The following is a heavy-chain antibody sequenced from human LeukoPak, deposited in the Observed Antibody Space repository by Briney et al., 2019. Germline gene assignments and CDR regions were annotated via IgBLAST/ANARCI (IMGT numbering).Heavy chain of an antibody. CDR3: AKDSSYSSGWYPLDDAFDI. V-gene: IGHV3-30*18. D-gene: IGHD6-19*01. CDR2: ISYDGSNK. Sequence: GGSLRLSCAASGFTFSSYGMHWVRQAPGKGLEWVAVISYDGSNKYYADSVKGRFTISRDNSKNTLYLQMNSLRAEDTAVYYCAKDSSYSSGWYPLDDAFDIWGQGTMVTVSS. J-gene: IGHJ3*02. CDR1: GFTFSSYG.